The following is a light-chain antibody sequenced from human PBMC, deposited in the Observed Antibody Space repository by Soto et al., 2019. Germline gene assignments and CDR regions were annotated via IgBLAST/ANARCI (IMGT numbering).Light chain of an antibody. CDR1: QSVSSNY. J-gene: IGKJ1*01. V-gene: IGKV3-20*01. CDR2: GAS. Sequence: DIVLTQSPGTLSLSAGERATLSCRASQSVSSNYLAWYQQKPRQAPRLLIYGASSRATGIPDRFSGGGSGTDFTLTIRRLEPEDFAVYYCQQYGSSYPWTCGQGTKVDIK. CDR3: QQYGSSYPWT.